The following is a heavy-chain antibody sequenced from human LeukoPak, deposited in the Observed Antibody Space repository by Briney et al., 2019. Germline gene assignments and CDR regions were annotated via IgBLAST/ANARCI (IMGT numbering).Heavy chain of an antibody. Sequence: GASLKISCKGSGSSFTNYWIGWVRQMPGKGLKWMGIIYPGDSDARYSPSFQGQVTISADKSISTAYLQWSSLKASDTAMYYCARHVLVTGDKPYYMDVWGKGTTVTVSS. CDR1: GSSFTNYW. V-gene: IGHV5-51*01. CDR2: IYPGDSDA. J-gene: IGHJ6*03. D-gene: IGHD7-27*01. CDR3: ARHVLVTGDKPYYMDV.